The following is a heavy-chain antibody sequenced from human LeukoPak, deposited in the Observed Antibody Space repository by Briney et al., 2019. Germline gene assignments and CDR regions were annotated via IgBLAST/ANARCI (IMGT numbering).Heavy chain of an antibody. CDR2: IRYDGSNK. V-gene: IGHV3-30*02. J-gene: IGHJ4*02. CDR1: GFTFGDYA. D-gene: IGHD5-18*01. Sequence: GGSLRLSCTASGFTFGDYAMSWVRQAPGKGLEWVAFIRYDGSNKYYADSVKGRFTISRDNSKNTLYLQMNSLRAEDTAVYYCAKSRVDTAMTLDYWGQGTLVTVSS. CDR3: AKSRVDTAMTLDY.